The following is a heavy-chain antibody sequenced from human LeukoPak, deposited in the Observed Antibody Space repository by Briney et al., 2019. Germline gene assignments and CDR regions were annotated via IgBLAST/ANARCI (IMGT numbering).Heavy chain of an antibody. CDR2: ISYSGTT. D-gene: IGHD3-10*01. V-gene: IGHV4-59*11. CDR3: ARLRALLWFGELNYNWFDP. Sequence: PSETLSLTCTVSGGSINGHYWNWVRQPPGKGLEWIGYISYSGTTNYNPSLKSRVTISVDTSKKQFSLKLSSVTAADTAVYYCARLRALLWFGELNYNWFDPWGQGTLVTVSS. CDR1: GGSINGHY. J-gene: IGHJ5*02.